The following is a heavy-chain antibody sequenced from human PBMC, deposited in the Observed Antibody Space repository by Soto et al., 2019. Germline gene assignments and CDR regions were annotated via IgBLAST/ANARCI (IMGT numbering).Heavy chain of an antibody. CDR2: VSSSSSYI. CDR1: GFTFSGHT. V-gene: IGHV3-21*01. CDR3: ARCMGFDGSGYAFFDS. D-gene: IGHD3-10*01. Sequence: EVQLVESGGGLVKPGGSLRLSCAASGFTFSGHTINWVRQAPGKGLEWVSSVSSSSSYIYYVDSVKGRFTVSRDNAEKSLYLQMNSLRAEDTAIYYCARCMGFDGSGYAFFDSWGQGTLVTVSS. J-gene: IGHJ4*02.